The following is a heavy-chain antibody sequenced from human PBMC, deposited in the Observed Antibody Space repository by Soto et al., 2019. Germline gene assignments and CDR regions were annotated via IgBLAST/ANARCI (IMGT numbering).Heavy chain of an antibody. CDR1: GFTFSRYA. CDR2: ISGSGGST. V-gene: IGHV3-23*01. Sequence: PGGSLRLSCAASGFTFSRYAMSWVRQAPGKGLEWVSAISGSGGSTYYADSVKGRFTISRDNSKNTLYLQMNSLRAEDTAVYYCAKLPQLPSLRFLEWTPPLYGMDGWGQGTMVTVSS. CDR3: AKLPQLPSLRFLEWTPPLYGMDG. D-gene: IGHD3-3*01. J-gene: IGHJ6*02.